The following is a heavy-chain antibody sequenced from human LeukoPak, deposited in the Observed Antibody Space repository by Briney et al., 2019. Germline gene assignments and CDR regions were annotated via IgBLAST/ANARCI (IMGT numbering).Heavy chain of an antibody. J-gene: IGHJ4*02. V-gene: IGHV3-74*01. CDR3: ARQADYDFWSGYFEYLGY. D-gene: IGHD3-3*01. Sequence: GGSLRLSCAASGFTFSSYWMHWVRQAPGKGLVWVSRINSDGSSTSYADSVKGRFTIPRDNAKNTLYLQMNSLRAEDTAVYYCARQADYDFWSGYFEYLGYWGQGTLVTVSS. CDR2: INSDGSST. CDR1: GFTFSSYW.